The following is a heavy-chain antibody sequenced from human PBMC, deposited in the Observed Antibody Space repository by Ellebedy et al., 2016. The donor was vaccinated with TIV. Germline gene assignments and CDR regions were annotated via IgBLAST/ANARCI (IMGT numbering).Heavy chain of an antibody. CDR2: IYHSGST. CDR1: GGSISSGGYS. Sequence: SETLSLTXAVSGGSISSGGYSWSWIRQPPGKGLEWIGYIYHSGSTYYNPSLKSRVTISVDTSKNQFSLKLSSVTAADTAVYYCARGSNDNWFDPWGQGTLVTVSS. CDR3: ARGSNDNWFDP. V-gene: IGHV4-30-2*01. J-gene: IGHJ5*02.